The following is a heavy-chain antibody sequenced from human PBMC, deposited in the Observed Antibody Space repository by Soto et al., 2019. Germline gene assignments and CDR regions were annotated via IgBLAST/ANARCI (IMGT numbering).Heavy chain of an antibody. CDR3: ARGGCSGGSCYSPPDY. V-gene: IGHV1-18*01. J-gene: IGHJ4*02. CDR1: GYTFTGYG. Sequence: ASVKVSCKASGYTFTGYGIRWVRQAPGQGLEWMGWISAYNGNTNYAQKLQGRVTMTADTSTSTAYMELRSLRSDDTAVYYCARGGCSGGSCYSPPDYWGQGTLVTVSS. D-gene: IGHD2-15*01. CDR2: ISAYNGNT.